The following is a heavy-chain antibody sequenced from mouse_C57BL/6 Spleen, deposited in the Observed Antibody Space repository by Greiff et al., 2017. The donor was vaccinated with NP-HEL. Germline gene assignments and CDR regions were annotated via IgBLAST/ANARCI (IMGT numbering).Heavy chain of an antibody. D-gene: IGHD4-1*01. Sequence: QVQLKQSGAELVKPGASVKLSCKASGYTFTSYWMHWVKQRPGQGLEWIGMIHPNSGNTNYNEKFKSKATLTVDKSSSTAYMQLSSLTSEDSAVYYCARTGDYWGQGTTLTVSS. CDR2: IHPNSGNT. J-gene: IGHJ2*01. CDR3: ARTGDY. CDR1: GYTFTSYW. V-gene: IGHV1-64*01.